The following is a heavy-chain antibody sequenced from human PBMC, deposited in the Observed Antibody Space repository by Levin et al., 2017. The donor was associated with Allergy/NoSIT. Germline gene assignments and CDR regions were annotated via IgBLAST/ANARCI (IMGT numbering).Heavy chain of an antibody. J-gene: IGHJ4*02. Sequence: GESLKISCAASEFTFSSSAMSWVRQTPGKGLEWVSSISGSGGSTYYADSVKGRFTISRDNSKNTLYLQMNSLRVEDTAVYYCAKSAYLEQQLEFDYWGQGTLVTVSS. CDR1: EFTFSSSA. V-gene: IGHV3-23*01. CDR2: ISGSGGST. D-gene: IGHD6-13*01. CDR3: AKSAYLEQQLEFDY.